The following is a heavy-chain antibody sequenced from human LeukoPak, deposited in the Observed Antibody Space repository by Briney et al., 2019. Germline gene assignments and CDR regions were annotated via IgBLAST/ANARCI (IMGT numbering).Heavy chain of an antibody. D-gene: IGHD6-19*01. J-gene: IGHJ3*02. Sequence: SETLSLTCTVSGGSISSSSYYWSWIRQPPGKGLEWIGYIYYSGSTNYNPSLKSRVTISVDTSKNQFSLKLSPVTAADTAVYYCARADSSGWTGAFDIWGQGTMVTVSS. V-gene: IGHV4-61*01. CDR2: IYYSGST. CDR3: ARADSSGWTGAFDI. CDR1: GGSISSSSYY.